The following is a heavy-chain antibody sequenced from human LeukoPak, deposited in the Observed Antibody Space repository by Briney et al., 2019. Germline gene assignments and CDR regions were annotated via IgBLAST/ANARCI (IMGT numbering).Heavy chain of an antibody. D-gene: IGHD6-19*01. V-gene: IGHV4-59*01. CDR2: IYHSGST. CDR3: VRGHLVGGWFKYDAFDI. Sequence: SETLSLTCTVCGDSISSNYWSWIRQPPGKGLEWIGYIYHSGSTNYNPSLKSRVTISIDTSRKHFSLKLSSVTAADTAVYYCVRGHLVGGWFKYDAFDIWGQGTMVTVSS. J-gene: IGHJ3*02. CDR1: GDSISSNY.